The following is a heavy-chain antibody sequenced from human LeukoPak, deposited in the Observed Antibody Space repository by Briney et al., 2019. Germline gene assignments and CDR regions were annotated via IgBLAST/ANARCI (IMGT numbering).Heavy chain of an antibody. J-gene: IGHJ5*02. CDR1: GFTFDDYA. D-gene: IGHD3-10*01. V-gene: IGHV3-43*02. CDR2: ISGDGGST. Sequence: PGGSLRLSCAASGFTFDDYAMHWVRQAPGKGLEWVSLISGDGGSTYYADSVKGRFTISRDNSKNSLYLQMNGLRTEDTALYYCAKDDGDYYGSGKNNWFDPWGQGTLVTVSS. CDR3: AKDDGDYYGSGKNNWFDP.